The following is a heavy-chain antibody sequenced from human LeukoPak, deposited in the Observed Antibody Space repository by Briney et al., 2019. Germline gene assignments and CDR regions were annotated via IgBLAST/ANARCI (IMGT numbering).Heavy chain of an antibody. J-gene: IGHJ6*03. CDR1: GGSISSYY. D-gene: IGHD6-13*01. CDR2: IYTSGST. Sequence: SETLSLTCTVSGGSISSYYWSWIRQPPGKGLEWIGYIYTSGSTNYNPSLKSRVTISVDTSKNQFSLKLSSVTAADTAVYYCARCSSSGFYYYMDVWGKGTTVTVSS. V-gene: IGHV4-4*09. CDR3: ARCSSSGFYYYMDV.